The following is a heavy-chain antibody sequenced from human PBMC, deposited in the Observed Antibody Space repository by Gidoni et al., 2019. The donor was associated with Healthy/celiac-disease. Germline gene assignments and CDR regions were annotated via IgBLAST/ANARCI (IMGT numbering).Heavy chain of an antibody. J-gene: IGHJ4*02. Sequence: QVQLVESGGGVVQPGRSLRLSCAASGFTFSSYGIHWVRQAPGKGLEWVAVIWYDGSNKYYADSVKGRFTISRDNSKNTLYLQMNSLRAEDTAVYYCARDREPYCSSTSCPGALGYWGQGTLVTVSS. CDR1: GFTFSSYG. D-gene: IGHD2-2*01. V-gene: IGHV3-33*01. CDR2: IWYDGSNK. CDR3: ARDREPYCSSTSCPGALGY.